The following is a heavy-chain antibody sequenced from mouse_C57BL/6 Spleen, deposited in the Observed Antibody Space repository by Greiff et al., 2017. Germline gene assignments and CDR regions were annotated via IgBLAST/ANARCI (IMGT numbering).Heavy chain of an antibody. CDR3: ARVVYYGNYEGYFDV. Sequence: QVPLQQSGAELVKPGASVKISCKASGYAFSSYWMNWVKQRPGKGLEWIGQIYPGDGDTTYNGKFKGKAKLTADKSSSTAYMQRSSLTSEDCAVYFCARVVYYGNYEGYFDVWGTGTTVTVSS. D-gene: IGHD2-1*01. J-gene: IGHJ1*03. V-gene: IGHV1-80*01. CDR1: GYAFSSYW. CDR2: IYPGDGDT.